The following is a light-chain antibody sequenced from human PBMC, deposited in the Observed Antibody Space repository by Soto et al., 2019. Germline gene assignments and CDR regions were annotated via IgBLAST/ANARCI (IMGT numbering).Light chain of an antibody. J-gene: IGKJ5*01. Sequence: IVLVQSRVTVSGSPAESAIISSRASQSVSSYLARYQQNPGQPPRLLIYDASKRATGIPARFSGSGSGTDFTLTISSLEAEDFAVYYCHQRSNWLDTFGQGTRLEIK. CDR2: DAS. V-gene: IGKV3-11*01. CDR1: QSVSSY. CDR3: HQRSNWLDT.